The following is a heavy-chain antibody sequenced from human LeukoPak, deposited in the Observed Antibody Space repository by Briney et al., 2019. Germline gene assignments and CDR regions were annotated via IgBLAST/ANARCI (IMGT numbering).Heavy chain of an antibody. CDR3: ASTRYSSGWTRSFDY. V-gene: IGHV4-59*08. J-gene: IGHJ4*02. CDR2: IYYSGST. Sequence: PSETLSLTCTVSGGSISSHYWSWIRQPPGKGLEWIGYIYYSGSTNYNPSLKSRVTISVDTSKNQFSLKLSSVTAADTAVYYCASTRYSSGWTRSFDYWGQGTLVTVSS. CDR1: GGSISSHY. D-gene: IGHD6-19*01.